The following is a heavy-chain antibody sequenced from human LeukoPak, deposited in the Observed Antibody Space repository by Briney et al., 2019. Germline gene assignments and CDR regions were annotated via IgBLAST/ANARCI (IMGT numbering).Heavy chain of an antibody. V-gene: IGHV4-59*08. J-gene: IGHJ4*02. CDR2: VYYSGDR. Sequence: SETLSLTCSVSGGSTSGFYWSWIRQPPGKGLEWIGYVYYSGDRNYNPSLKSRVSMSLDTSKNQVSLRLSSVTAADTAVYYCARHPFSTPFGYWGRGTLVTVSS. CDR1: GGSTSGFY. CDR3: ARHPFSTPFGY.